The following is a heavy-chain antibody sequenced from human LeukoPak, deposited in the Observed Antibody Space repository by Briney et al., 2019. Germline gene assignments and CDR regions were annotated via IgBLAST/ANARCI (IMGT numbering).Heavy chain of an antibody. D-gene: IGHD4-23*01. J-gene: IGHJ3*02. V-gene: IGHV3-23*01. Sequence: PGGSLRLSCAASGVIFSSYAMSWGRQAPGKGLEWVSAISGSGGSTYYADSVKGRFTISRDNSKNTLYLQMNSLCSVETALYYCASDTTTVGDAFDIWGQGTMVTVSS. CDR3: ASDTTTVGDAFDI. CDR2: ISGSGGST. CDR1: GVIFSSYA.